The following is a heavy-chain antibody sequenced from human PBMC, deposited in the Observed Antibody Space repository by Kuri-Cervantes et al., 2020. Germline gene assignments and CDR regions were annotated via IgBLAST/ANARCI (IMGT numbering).Heavy chain of an antibody. CDR1: GGSISNYY. V-gene: IGHV4-4*07. D-gene: IGHD1-1*01. CDR3: ARGRATGTGARGGYYMDV. J-gene: IGHJ6*03. CDR2: IYASGAT. Sequence: SETLSLTCTVSGGSISNYYWNWIRQPAGKGLEWIGRIYASGATNYNPSLKSRVTISVDTSKNQFSLRLRSVTAADTAVYYCARGRATGTGARGGYYMDVWVKGTAVTVSS.